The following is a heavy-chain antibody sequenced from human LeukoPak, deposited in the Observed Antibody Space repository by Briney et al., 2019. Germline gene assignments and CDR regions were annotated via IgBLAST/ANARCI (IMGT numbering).Heavy chain of an antibody. V-gene: IGHV3-30*04. D-gene: IGHD6-13*01. Sequence: GGSLRLSCATSGFSFTAYTILGVRQAPGEGPEWVALASGDGSHKQYAASVQGRFTISRDNSKSTVYLEMNSLKDGDTGIYYCARAVSSSWYAAYWGHGTRVTVSS. CDR2: ASGDGSHK. CDR3: ARAVSSSWYAAY. CDR1: GFSFTAYT. J-gene: IGHJ4*01.